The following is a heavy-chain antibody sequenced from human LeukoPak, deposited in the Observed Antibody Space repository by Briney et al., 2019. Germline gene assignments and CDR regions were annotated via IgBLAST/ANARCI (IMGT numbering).Heavy chain of an antibody. D-gene: IGHD3-10*01. CDR2: IYHSGST. CDR3: ARIVPTYYYGSGKFDP. Sequence: PSETLSLTCTVSGYSISSGYYWGWIRQPPGKGLEWIGSIYHSGSTYYNPSLKSRVTISVDTSKNQFSLKLSPVTAADTAVYYCARIVPTYYYGSGKFDPWGRGTLVTVSS. V-gene: IGHV4-38-2*02. CDR1: GYSISSGYY. J-gene: IGHJ5*02.